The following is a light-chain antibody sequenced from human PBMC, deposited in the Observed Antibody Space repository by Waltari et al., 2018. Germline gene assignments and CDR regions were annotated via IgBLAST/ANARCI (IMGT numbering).Light chain of an antibody. Sequence: DIQMTQSPSSLSASVGDRVTITCRASQRISSYLNWYQQKPGKAPKLLIYAASSLQSGVPSRCSGSGSGTDFTLTISSLQPEDFATYYCQQSYSTLTFGGGTKVEIK. J-gene: IGKJ4*01. CDR1: QRISSY. V-gene: IGKV1-39*01. CDR3: QQSYSTLT. CDR2: AAS.